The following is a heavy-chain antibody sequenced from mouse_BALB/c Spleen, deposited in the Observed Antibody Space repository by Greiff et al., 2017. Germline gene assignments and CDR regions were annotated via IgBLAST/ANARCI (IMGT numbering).Heavy chain of an antibody. CDR1: GFTFSSYG. CDR2: ISSGGSYT. J-gene: IGHJ2*01. D-gene: IGHD1-1*01. V-gene: IGHV5-6*02. CDR3: ARQGGGSSPFDY. Sequence: DVKLVESGGDLVKPGGSLKLSCAASGFTFSSYGMSWVRQTPDKRLEWVATISSGGSYTYYPDSVKGRFTISRDNAKNTLYLQMSSLKSEDTAMYYCARQGGGSSPFDYWGQGTTLTASS.